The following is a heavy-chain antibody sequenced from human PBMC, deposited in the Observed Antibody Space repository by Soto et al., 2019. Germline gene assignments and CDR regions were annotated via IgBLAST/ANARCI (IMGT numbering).Heavy chain of an antibody. CDR1: GVSIKSHY. CDR3: VTPLAAAATRGFDP. D-gene: IGHD6-13*01. V-gene: IGHV4-59*11. J-gene: IGHJ5*02. Sequence: PSETLSLTCNVSGVSIKSHYWAWIRQPPGKGLEWIGHIHYSGTAGYSPSLKSRVTLSVLRAENQISLRLTSVTAADTAVYYCVTPLAAAATRGFDPWGQGTLVTVSS. CDR2: IHYSGTA.